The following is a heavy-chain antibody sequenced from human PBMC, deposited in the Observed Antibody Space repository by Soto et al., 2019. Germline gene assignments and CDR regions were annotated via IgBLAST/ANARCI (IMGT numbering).Heavy chain of an antibody. D-gene: IGHD6-6*01. CDR3: ARSGSIAARPNFDY. CDR1: GFTFSSYW. Sequence: HPGGSLRLSCAASGFTFSSYWMSWVRQAPGKGLEWVANIKQDGSEKYYVDSVKGRFTISRDNAKNSLYLQMNSLRAEDTAVYYCARSGSIAARPNFDYWGQGTLVTVSS. CDR2: IKQDGSEK. V-gene: IGHV3-7*03. J-gene: IGHJ4*02.